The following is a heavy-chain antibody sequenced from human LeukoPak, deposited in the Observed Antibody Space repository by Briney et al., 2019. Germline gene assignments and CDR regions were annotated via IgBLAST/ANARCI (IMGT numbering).Heavy chain of an antibody. CDR1: GVSISSYD. CDR2: FSYSGST. V-gene: IGHV4-59*12. D-gene: IGHD3-22*01. CDR3: ARGGPTLIELDH. J-gene: IGHJ4*02. Sequence: SETLSLTCTVSGVSISSYDWSWIRQPPGKGLEWIGYFSYSGSTSYNSSLTSRVTISVDTSKIQFSLKLSSVTAADTAVYFCARGGPTLIELDHWGQGTLVTVSS.